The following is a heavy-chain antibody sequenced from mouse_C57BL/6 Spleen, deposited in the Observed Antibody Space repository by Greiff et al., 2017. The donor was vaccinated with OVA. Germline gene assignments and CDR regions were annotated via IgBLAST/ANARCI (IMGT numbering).Heavy chain of an antibody. CDR3: ARGAYYSNLAWFAY. Sequence: QVQLQQPGAELVKPGASVKLSCKASGYTFTSYWMHWVKQRPGRGLEWIGRIDPNSGGTKYNEKFKSKATLTVDKPSSTAYMPLSSLTSEDSAVYYCARGAYYSNLAWFAYWGQGTLVTVSA. J-gene: IGHJ3*01. V-gene: IGHV1-72*01. D-gene: IGHD2-5*01. CDR2: IDPNSGGT. CDR1: GYTFTSYW.